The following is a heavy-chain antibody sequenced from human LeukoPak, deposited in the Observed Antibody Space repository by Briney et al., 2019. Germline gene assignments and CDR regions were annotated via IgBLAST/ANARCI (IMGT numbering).Heavy chain of an antibody. V-gene: IGHV4-59*01. CDR1: GGSISSYY. CDR3: ARDVRYSSRPYYFDY. CDR2: IYYSGST. D-gene: IGHD6-13*01. Sequence: ASETLSLTCTVSGGSISSYYWSWIRQPPGKGLEWIGYIYYSGSTNYNPSLKSRVTISVDTSKNQFSLKLSSVTAADTAVYYCARDVRYSSRPYYFDYWSQGTLVTVSS. J-gene: IGHJ4*02.